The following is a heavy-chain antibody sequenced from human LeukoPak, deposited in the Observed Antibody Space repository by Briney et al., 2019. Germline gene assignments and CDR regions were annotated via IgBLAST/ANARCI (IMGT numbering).Heavy chain of an antibody. Sequence: GGSLRLSCAASGFTFSSYSMNWVRQAPGKGLEWVSSISSSSSYIYYADSVKGRFTISRDNAKNSLYLQMNSLRAEDAAVYYCARDPLYYDSSGWGQGTLVTVSS. D-gene: IGHD3-22*01. CDR3: ARDPLYYDSSG. CDR1: GFTFSSYS. CDR2: ISSSSSYI. J-gene: IGHJ4*02. V-gene: IGHV3-21*01.